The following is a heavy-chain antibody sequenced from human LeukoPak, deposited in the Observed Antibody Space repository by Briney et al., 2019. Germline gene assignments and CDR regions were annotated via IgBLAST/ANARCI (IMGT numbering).Heavy chain of an antibody. J-gene: IGHJ4*02. CDR1: GDSVSSNSAA. D-gene: IGHD2-15*01. Sequence: SQTLSLTCAISGDSVSSNSAAWNWIRQSPPRGLEWLGRTYYRSEWYNDYAVSVKSRITIYPDTSKNHFSLQLNSVTPEDTAVYYCARVVGGSFDYWGQGTLVTVSS. CDR3: ARVVGGSFDY. V-gene: IGHV6-1*01. CDR2: TYYRSEWYN.